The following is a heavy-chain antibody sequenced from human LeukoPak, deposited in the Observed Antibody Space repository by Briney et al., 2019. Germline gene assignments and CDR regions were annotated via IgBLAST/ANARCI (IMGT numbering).Heavy chain of an antibody. CDR3: ARDNYDFWSGYYTRWFDP. V-gene: IGHV4-61*01. D-gene: IGHD3-3*01. CDR2: IYYSGST. J-gene: IGHJ5*02. Sequence: SETLSLTCTVSGGSISSSSYYWSWIRQPPGKGLEWIGYIYYSGSTNYNPSLKSRVTISVDTSKNQFSLKLSSVTAADTAVYDCARDNYDFWSGYYTRWFDPWGQGALVTVSS. CDR1: GGSISSSSYY.